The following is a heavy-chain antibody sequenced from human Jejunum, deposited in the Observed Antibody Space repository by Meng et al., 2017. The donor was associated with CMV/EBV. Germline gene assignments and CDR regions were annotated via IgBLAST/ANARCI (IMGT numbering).Heavy chain of an antibody. CDR2: ISASGSSI. V-gene: IGHV3-48*03. J-gene: IGHJ4*02. D-gene: IGHD3-9*01. Sequence: CAASGLTFGSNAMSWVRQAPGKGLEWVSYISASGSSIYYAESVKGRFTISRDNAKNSVYLQMNSLRAADTAVYYCASNDILTGFDYWGQGTRVTVS. CDR1: GLTFGSNA. CDR3: ASNDILTGFDY.